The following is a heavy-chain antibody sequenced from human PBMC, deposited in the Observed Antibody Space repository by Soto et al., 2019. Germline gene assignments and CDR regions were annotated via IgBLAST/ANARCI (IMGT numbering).Heavy chain of an antibody. D-gene: IGHD2-2*01. CDR1: GFTFSTYI. Sequence: PGVSLRLSCAASGFTFSTYIMHWVRQAPGKGLEWVAIIFPNGRDKDYADSVKGRFTISRDNSKNTLYLQMNSLRAEDTAVYYCARADTIDIVLVPADMLGGLYYYYGMDVWGQGTTVTVSS. CDR3: ARADTIDIVLVPADMLGGLYYYYGMDV. CDR2: IFPNGRDK. J-gene: IGHJ6*02. V-gene: IGHV3-30*04.